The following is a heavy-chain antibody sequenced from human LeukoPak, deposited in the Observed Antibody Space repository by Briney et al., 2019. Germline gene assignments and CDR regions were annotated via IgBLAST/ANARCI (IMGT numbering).Heavy chain of an antibody. J-gene: IGHJ4*02. V-gene: IGHV4-61*02. CDR1: GGSISSGSYY. CDR2: IYTSGST. D-gene: IGHD4-17*01. Sequence: PSETLSLTCTVSGGSISSGSYYWSWIRQPAGKGLEWIGRIYTSGSTDYNPSRKSRVTISVDTSKNQFSLKLSSVTAADTAVYYCAREMRMTPAESLQPHYFDHWAQGPLVPVSS. CDR3: AREMRMTPAESLQPHYFDH.